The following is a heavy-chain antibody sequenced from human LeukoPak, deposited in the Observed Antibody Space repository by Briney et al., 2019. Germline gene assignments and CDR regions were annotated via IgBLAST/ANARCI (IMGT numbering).Heavy chain of an antibody. Sequence: GGSLRLSCAASGFTFSSYSMNWVRQAPGKGLEWVSSISSSSSYIYYADSVMGRFTISRDNAKNSLYLQMNSLRAEDTAVYYCARDTPPYYDFWSGYYRHFDYWGQGTLVTVSS. J-gene: IGHJ4*02. CDR1: GFTFSSYS. CDR3: ARDTPPYYDFWSGYYRHFDY. CDR2: ISSSSSYI. D-gene: IGHD3-3*01. V-gene: IGHV3-21*01.